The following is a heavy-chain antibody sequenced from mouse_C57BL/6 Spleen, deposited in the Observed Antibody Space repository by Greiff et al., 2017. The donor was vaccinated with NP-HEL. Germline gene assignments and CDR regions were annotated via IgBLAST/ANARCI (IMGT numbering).Heavy chain of an antibody. CDR2: IDPSDSET. V-gene: IGHV1-52*01. Sequence: QVQLKQPGAELVRPGSSVKLSCKASGYTFTSYWMHWVKQRPIQGLEWIGNIDPSDSETHYNQKFKDKATLTVDKSSSTAYMQLSSLTSEDSAVYDCARGIITTVDPYWGQGTLVTVSA. CDR3: ARGIITTVDPY. CDR1: GYTFTSYW. D-gene: IGHD1-1*01. J-gene: IGHJ3*01.